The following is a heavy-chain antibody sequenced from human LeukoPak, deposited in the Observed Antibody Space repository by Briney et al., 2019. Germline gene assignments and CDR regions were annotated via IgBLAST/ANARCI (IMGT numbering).Heavy chain of an antibody. Sequence: GGSLRLSCAASGFTFSSYSMNWVRQAPGKGLEWVSYISSSSSTIYYADSVKGRFTISRDNAKNSLYLQMNSLRAEDSAVYYCARHMSGYGGKNWGQGTLVTVSS. J-gene: IGHJ4*02. V-gene: IGHV3-48*04. CDR2: ISSSSSTI. D-gene: IGHD4-23*01. CDR1: GFTFSSYS. CDR3: ARHMSGYGGKN.